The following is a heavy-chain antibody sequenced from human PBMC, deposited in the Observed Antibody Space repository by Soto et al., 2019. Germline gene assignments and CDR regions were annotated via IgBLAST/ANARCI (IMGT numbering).Heavy chain of an antibody. J-gene: IGHJ5*02. CDR1: GGSISNPIYY. CDR2: IFYSGSI. D-gene: IGHD6-6*01. V-gene: IGHV4-39*01. CDR3: ARHSPSNPIRSSSLWGAPKRERVGSWFDP. Sequence: TSETLSLTCSVSGGSISNPIYYWAWIRQPPGKGLEWIGSIFYSGSIYYNPSLESRVAISVDTSKNQFSLKLSSVTAADTAVYYCARHSPSNPIRSSSLWGAPKRERVGSWFDPWGQGTLVTVSS.